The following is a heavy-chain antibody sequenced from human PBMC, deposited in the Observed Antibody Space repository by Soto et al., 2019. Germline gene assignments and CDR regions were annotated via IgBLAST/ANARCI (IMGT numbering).Heavy chain of an antibody. CDR3: AHGNHDDDEASAGFDP. CDR2: IYWDDDM. J-gene: IGHJ5*02. D-gene: IGHD1-1*01. Sequence: QITLKESGPTLVKPTQTLTLTCTFSGFSLSTSGEGVGWIRQPPGKALEWLALIYWDDDMRYSPSLKSRLTITKDTSKNQVVLTMTNLDPVDTATYYCAHGNHDDDEASAGFDPWGQGTLVTVSS. CDR1: GFSLSTSGEG. V-gene: IGHV2-5*02.